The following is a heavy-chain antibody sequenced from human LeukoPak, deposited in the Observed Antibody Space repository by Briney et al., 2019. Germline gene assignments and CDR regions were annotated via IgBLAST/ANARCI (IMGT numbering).Heavy chain of an antibody. D-gene: IGHD6-13*01. CDR3: ARHIRSYSSSWYDWFDP. CDR1: GFTFSDYY. Sequence: PGGSLRLSCAASGFTFSDYYMSWIRQAPGKGLEWVSYISRSNDYTTYYADSVKGRFTISRDNAKSSLYLQMNSLRAEDTAVYYCARHIRSYSSSWYDWFDPWGQGTLVTVSS. CDR2: ISRSNDYTT. J-gene: IGHJ5*02. V-gene: IGHV3-11*04.